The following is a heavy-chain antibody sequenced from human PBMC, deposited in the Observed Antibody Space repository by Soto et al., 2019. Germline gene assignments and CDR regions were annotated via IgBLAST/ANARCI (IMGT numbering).Heavy chain of an antibody. CDR1: GYTFTSYD. CDR3: ARDRPLSDYYDSSGYYPPYGMDV. Sequence: ASVKVSCKASGYTFTSYDINWVRQATGQGLEWMGWINPNSGGTNYAQKFQGWVTMTRDTSISTAYMELSRLRSDDTAVYYCARDRPLSDYYDSSGYYPPYGMDVWGQGTTVTVSS. J-gene: IGHJ6*02. V-gene: IGHV1-2*04. CDR2: INPNSGGT. D-gene: IGHD3-22*01.